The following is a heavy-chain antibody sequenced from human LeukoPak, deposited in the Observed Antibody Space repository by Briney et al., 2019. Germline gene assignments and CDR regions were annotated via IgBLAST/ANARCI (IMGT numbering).Heavy chain of an antibody. D-gene: IGHD3-9*01. CDR3: ARALIGGYNNSALFDY. V-gene: IGHV3-33*01. CDR2: IWYDGSNK. J-gene: IGHJ4*02. Sequence: GGSLRLSCAASGFTFSSYGMHWVRQAPGKGLEWVAVIWYDGSNKYYADSVKGRFTISRDNSKNTLYLQMNSLRAEDTAVYYCARALIGGYNNSALFDYWGQGTLVTVSS. CDR1: GFTFSSYG.